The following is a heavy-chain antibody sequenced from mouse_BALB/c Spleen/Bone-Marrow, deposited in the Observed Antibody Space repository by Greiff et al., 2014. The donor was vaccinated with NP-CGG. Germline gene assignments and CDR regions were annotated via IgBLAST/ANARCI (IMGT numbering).Heavy chain of an antibody. CDR3: VRSDDGWFAY. J-gene: IGHJ3*01. V-gene: IGHV10-1*02. Sequence: EVKLMESGGGLVQPKGSLKLSCAASGFTFNTYAMNWVRQAPGKGLEWVARIGSKSNNYATYYADSVKDRFTISRDDSQSMLYLQMNNLKTEDTAMYYCVRSDDGWFAYWGQGTLVTVSA. CDR2: IGSKSNNYAT. CDR1: GFTFNTYA. D-gene: IGHD2-3*01.